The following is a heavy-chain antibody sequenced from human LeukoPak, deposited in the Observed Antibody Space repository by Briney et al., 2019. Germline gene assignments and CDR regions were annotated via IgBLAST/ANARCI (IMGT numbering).Heavy chain of an antibody. CDR1: GFTFSSYG. Sequence: GGSLRLSCAASGFTFSSYGMHWVRQAPGEGLEWVAVIWYDGGSKYYADSVKGRFTISRDNSKNTLSLQMNSLRAGDTTFYYCARGVYDSSGYYRYYFDYWGQGTLVTVSS. CDR2: IWYDGGSK. CDR3: ARGVYDSSGYYRYYFDY. D-gene: IGHD3-22*01. V-gene: IGHV3-33*01. J-gene: IGHJ4*02.